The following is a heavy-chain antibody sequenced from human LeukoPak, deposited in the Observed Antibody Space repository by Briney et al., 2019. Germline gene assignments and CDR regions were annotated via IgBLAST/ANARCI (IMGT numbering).Heavy chain of an antibody. CDR3: ARAQKYSGYGPDIDY. CDR2: INPNSGGT. J-gene: IGHJ4*02. D-gene: IGHD5-12*01. CDR1: GYTFTGYY. V-gene: IGHV1-2*02. Sequence: ASVKVSCKASGYTFTGYYMHWVRQAPGQGLEWMGWINPNSGGTNYAQKFQGRVTMTRDTSISTAYMELSRLRSDDTAVYYCARAQKYSGYGPDIDYWGQGTLVTVSS.